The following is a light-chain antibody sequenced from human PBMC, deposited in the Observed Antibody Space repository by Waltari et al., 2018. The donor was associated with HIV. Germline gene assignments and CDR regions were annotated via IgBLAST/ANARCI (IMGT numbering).Light chain of an antibody. CDR1: RIVSTY. CDR3: QQTYITPHT. J-gene: IGKJ2*01. V-gene: IGKV1-39*01. Sequence: DIQMTQSPSSLSASVGDRVTITCRASRIVSTYLNWYQQKPGKAPKILIYDASRLQSGVPSRFSGSGSGTDFTLTISSLQPEDVATYYCQQTYITPHTFGQGTRLEIQ. CDR2: DAS.